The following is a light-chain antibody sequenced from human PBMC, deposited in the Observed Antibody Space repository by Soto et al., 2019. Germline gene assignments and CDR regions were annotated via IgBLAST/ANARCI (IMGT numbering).Light chain of an antibody. CDR2: EGS. CDR3: CSYTSSSTLYV. V-gene: IGLV2-14*02. CDR1: SSDVGSYEL. J-gene: IGLJ1*01. Sequence: QSALTQPASVSGSPGQSITIYCSGTSSDVGSYELVSWFQQHPGKAPKLMIYEGSKRPSGVSNRFSGSKSGNTASLTISGLQAEDEADYYCCSYTSSSTLYVFGTGTKLTVL.